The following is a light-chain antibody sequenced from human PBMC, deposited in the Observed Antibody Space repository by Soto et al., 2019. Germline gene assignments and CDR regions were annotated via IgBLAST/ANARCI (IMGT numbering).Light chain of an antibody. Sequence: DIQMTQSPSTLSASVGDRVTITCRASQSISNWLAWYQKKPGKAPNLLISKASSLQSGVPSRFSGSGSGTEFTLTISSLQPDDFATYYCQQYHSYSPVPLVQGTKLEIK. J-gene: IGKJ2*01. CDR3: QQYHSYSPVP. V-gene: IGKV1-5*03. CDR1: QSISNW. CDR2: KAS.